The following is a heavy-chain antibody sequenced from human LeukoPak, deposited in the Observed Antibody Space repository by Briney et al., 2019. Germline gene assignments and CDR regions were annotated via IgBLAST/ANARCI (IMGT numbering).Heavy chain of an antibody. Sequence: PSETLPLTCTVSGGSISSSSYYWGWIRQPPGKGLEWIGSIYYSGSTYYNPSLKSRVTISVDTSKNQFSLKLSSVTAADTAVYYCATQIAVAGPFDYWGQGTLVTVSS. CDR2: IYYSGST. CDR3: ATQIAVAGPFDY. D-gene: IGHD6-19*01. J-gene: IGHJ4*02. CDR1: GGSISSSSYY. V-gene: IGHV4-39*01.